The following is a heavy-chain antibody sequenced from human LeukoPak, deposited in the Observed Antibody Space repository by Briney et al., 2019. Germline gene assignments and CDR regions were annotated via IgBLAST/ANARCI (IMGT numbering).Heavy chain of an antibody. D-gene: IGHD6-13*01. CDR3: ARLVAAAGMLLDY. J-gene: IGHJ4*02. Sequence: SETLSLTCTVSGGSINSSSYYWGWIRQPPGKGLEWIGNIFHSGSTYYNPPLKSRVTISVDTSKNQFSLKLNSVTAADTAMYYCARLVAAAGMLLDYWGQGTLVTVSS. CDR1: GGSINSSSYY. CDR2: IFHSGST. V-gene: IGHV4-39*01.